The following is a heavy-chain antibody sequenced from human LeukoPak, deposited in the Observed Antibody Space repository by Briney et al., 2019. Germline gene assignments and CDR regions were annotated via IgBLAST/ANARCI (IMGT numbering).Heavy chain of an antibody. V-gene: IGHV5-51*01. CDR1: GYSFTSYW. CDR2: IYPGDSDT. D-gene: IGHD3-22*01. Sequence: GESLILYLKGSGYSFTSYWIGWVRQMPGKGLEWMGIIYPGDSDTKYSPSFRGQVTISADKSISTAYLQWSSLKASDTAMYYCATGYFSHYFDYCGQGTLVTVSS. CDR3: ATGYFSHYFDY. J-gene: IGHJ4*02.